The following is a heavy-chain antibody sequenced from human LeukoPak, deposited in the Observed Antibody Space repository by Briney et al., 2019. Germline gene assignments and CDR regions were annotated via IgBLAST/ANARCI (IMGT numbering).Heavy chain of an antibody. CDR1: GYTFTGYY. V-gene: IGHV1-2*02. D-gene: IGHD3-10*01. J-gene: IGHJ4*02. Sequence: ASVKVSCKASGYTFTGYYMHWVRQAPGQGLEWMGWINPNSGGTNYTQKFQGRVTMTRDTSISTAYMELSRLRSDDTAVYYCARDSGGSGSFCVDYWGQGTLVTVSS. CDR3: ARDSGGSGSFCVDY. CDR2: INPNSGGT.